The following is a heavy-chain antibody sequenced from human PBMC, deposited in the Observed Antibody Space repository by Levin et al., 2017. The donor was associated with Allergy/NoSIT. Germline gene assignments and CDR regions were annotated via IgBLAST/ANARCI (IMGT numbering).Heavy chain of an antibody. V-gene: IGHV3-23*01. Sequence: HAGGSLRLSCAASGFTFSSYAMNWVRQAPGKGLEWVSAISYSGGSTYYADSVKGRFTISRDNSKNTLYLQMSSLRAEDTAIYYCAKDNGHYWGQGTLVTVSS. D-gene: IGHD2-8*01. CDR2: ISYSGGST. CDR3: AKDNGHY. J-gene: IGHJ4*02. CDR1: GFTFSSYA.